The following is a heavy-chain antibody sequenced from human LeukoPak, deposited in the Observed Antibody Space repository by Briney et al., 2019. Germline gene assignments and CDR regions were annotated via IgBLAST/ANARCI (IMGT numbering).Heavy chain of an antibody. Sequence: GESLKISCKGSGYSFTSYWIGWVRQMPGKGLEWMGIIYPGDSDTRYSPSFEGQVTISADTSINTAYLQWSSLKASDTAMYYCARLRSDMGGDYWGQGTLVTVSS. CDR3: ARLRSDMGGDY. CDR1: GYSFTSYW. V-gene: IGHV5-51*01. CDR2: IYPGDSDT. J-gene: IGHJ4*02. D-gene: IGHD3-3*01.